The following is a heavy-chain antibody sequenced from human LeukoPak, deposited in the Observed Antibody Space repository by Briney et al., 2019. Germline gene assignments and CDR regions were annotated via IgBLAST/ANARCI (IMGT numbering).Heavy chain of an antibody. CDR1: GFTFSTYA. CDR2: ISGSGGDT. D-gene: IGHD6-19*01. V-gene: IGHV3-23*01. J-gene: IGHJ4*02. CDR3: AKETNSGWPRNFDY. Sequence: QPGGSLRLSCAASGFTFSTYAMSWVRQAPGKGLEWVSTISGSGGDTYFADSVKGRFTISRDNSKNTLYLQINSLRAEDTALYYCAKETNSGWPRNFDYWGLGTLVTVSS.